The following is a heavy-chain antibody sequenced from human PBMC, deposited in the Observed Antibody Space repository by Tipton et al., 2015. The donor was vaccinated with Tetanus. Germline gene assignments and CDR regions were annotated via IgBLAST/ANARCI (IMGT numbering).Heavy chain of an antibody. CDR1: GGSISGHY. J-gene: IGHJ4*02. CDR2: MYFSGSI. Sequence: TLSLTCTISGGSISGHYWNWIRQPAGKGLEWIGRMYFSGSIRYNPSLKSRVTMSADTSKNQLSLRLSSVTAADTAVYYCARGLPREPFYFDYWGQGKQVIVSS. V-gene: IGHV4-4*07. CDR3: ARGLPREPFYFDY. D-gene: IGHD1-26*01.